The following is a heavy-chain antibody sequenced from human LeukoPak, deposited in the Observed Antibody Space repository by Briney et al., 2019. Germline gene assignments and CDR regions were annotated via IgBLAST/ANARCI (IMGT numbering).Heavy chain of an antibody. V-gene: IGHV3-30-3*01. CDR3: ARILGDYYDSSGSYFDY. J-gene: IGHJ4*02. CDR1: GFTFSTSA. CDR2: ISYDGSLK. Sequence: GGSLRLSCAASGFTFSTSAMNWVRQSPGKGLEWLAVISYDGSLKYYADSVKGRFTVSRDNSNSALYLQMNSLRAEDTAVYYCARILGDYYDSSGSYFDYWGQGTLVTVSS. D-gene: IGHD3-22*01.